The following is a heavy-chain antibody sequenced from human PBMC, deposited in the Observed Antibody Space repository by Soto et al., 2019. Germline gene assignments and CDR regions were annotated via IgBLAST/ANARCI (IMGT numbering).Heavy chain of an antibody. CDR1: GFAFSQYP. J-gene: IGHJ4*02. V-gene: IGHV3-30-3*01. CDR3: VRYTPLNMPSGGHPFDS. CDR2: LSYDGGNK. Sequence: GSLRLSCAGSGFAFSQYPLHWVRQAPGNGLEWVAVLSYDGGNKFYADSVSGRFIISRDNSKNTLYLQMNDLRPDEDTAVYFCVRYTPLNMPSGGHPFDSWGQGVLVTVSS. D-gene: IGHD2-8*02.